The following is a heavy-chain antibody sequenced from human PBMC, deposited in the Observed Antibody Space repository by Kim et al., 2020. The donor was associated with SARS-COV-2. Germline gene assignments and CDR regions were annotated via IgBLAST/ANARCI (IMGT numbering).Heavy chain of an antibody. D-gene: IGHD3-10*01. CDR3: ARHYGSGSFGMDV. V-gene: IGHV5-51*01. J-gene: IGHJ6*02. Sequence: YSPSFQGQVTISADKSISTAYLQWSSLKAADTAMYYCARHYGSGSFGMDVWGQGTTVTVSS.